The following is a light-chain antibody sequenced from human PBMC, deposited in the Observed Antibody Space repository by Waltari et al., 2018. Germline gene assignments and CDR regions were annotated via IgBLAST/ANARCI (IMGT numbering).Light chain of an antibody. CDR2: IKD. J-gene: IGLJ2*01. CDR1: SLRTFY. CDR3: SCRDSSGNVL. V-gene: IGLV3-19*01. Sequence: SSELIQDPAVSVALGQTVRITCQGDSLRTFYASWYQQKPGKAPVLFIYIKDTRPPGIPDRLSGSSSGNTASLTITGAQAEDEADYYCSCRDSSGNVLFGGGTKLTVL.